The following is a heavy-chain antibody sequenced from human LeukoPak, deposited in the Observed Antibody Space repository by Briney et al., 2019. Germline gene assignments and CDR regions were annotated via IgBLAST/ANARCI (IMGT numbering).Heavy chain of an antibody. CDR2: IYYSGST. V-gene: IGHV4-59*01. Sequence: PSETLSLTCTVSGGSIGSYYWSWIRQPPGKGLEWIGYIYYSGSTNYNPSLKSRVTISVDTSKNQLSLKLSSVTAADTAVYYCARDMYSSSHEENNWFDPWGQGTLVTVSS. J-gene: IGHJ5*02. D-gene: IGHD6-6*01. CDR3: ARDMYSSSHEENNWFDP. CDR1: GGSIGSYY.